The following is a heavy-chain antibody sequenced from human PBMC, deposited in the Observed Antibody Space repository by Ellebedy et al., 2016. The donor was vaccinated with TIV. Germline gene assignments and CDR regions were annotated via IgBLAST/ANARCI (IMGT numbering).Heavy chain of an antibody. Sequence: AASVKVSCKTSGYTFTSYAMHWVRQAPGQRLEWMGWINAGNGNTKFSQKFQGRVTIARDTSASTAYMELSSLRSEDTAVYYCARAMGSCRWGSCYPPDYWGQGSLVTVSS. J-gene: IGHJ4*02. CDR3: ARAMGSCRWGSCYPPDY. D-gene: IGHD2-15*01. CDR2: INAGNGNT. CDR1: GYTFTSYA. V-gene: IGHV1-3*01.